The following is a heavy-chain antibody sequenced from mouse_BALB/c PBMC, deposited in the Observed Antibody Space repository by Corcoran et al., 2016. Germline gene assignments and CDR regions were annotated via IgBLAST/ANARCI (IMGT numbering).Heavy chain of an antibody. D-gene: IGHD2-4*01. CDR1: GYSFTGYY. CDR2: INPYNGAT. J-gene: IGHJ3*01. Sequence: EVQLQQSGPELVQPGASVKISCKASGYSFTGYYMHWVKQSHVKSLEWIGRINPYNGATSYNQNFKDKASLTVDKSSSTAYMELHSLTSEDSAVYYCARRDYDWFAYWGQGTLVTVSA. CDR3: ARRDYDWFAY. V-gene: IGHV1-26*01.